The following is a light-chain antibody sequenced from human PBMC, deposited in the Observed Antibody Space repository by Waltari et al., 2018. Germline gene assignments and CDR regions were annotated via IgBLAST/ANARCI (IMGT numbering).Light chain of an antibody. CDR3: SAHTTSSTLV. CDR2: DVT. V-gene: IGLV2-14*03. CDR1: SDDVGRCKF. J-gene: IGLJ2*01. Sequence: QSALTQPASVSGSPGQSITISCTGSSDDVGRCKFVSWYQQHPGKVPKLLLFDVTDRPSGVSDRFSGSKSGNTASLTISWLQPEDEADYYCSAHTTSSTLVFGGGTRVTVL.